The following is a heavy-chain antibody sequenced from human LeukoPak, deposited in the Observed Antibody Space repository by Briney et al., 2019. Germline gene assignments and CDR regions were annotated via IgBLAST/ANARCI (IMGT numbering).Heavy chain of an antibody. CDR2: IYYSGST. J-gene: IGHJ4*02. Sequence: SETLSLTCTVSGGSISSGGYYWSWIRQHPGKGLEWIGYIYYSGSTYYNPSLKSRVTISVDTSKNQFSLKMTSVTAADTAVYYCARDQRGDSAYDFDYWGQGTLVTVSS. CDR3: ARDQRGDSAYDFDY. D-gene: IGHD5-12*01. CDR1: GGSISSGGYY. V-gene: IGHV4-31*03.